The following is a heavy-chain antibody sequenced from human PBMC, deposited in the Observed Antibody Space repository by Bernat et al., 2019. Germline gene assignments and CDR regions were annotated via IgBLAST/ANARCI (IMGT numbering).Heavy chain of an antibody. CDR1: GFTFSSYA. Sequence: QVQLVESGGGVVQPGRSLRLSCAASGFTFSSYAMHWVRQAPGKGLEWVAVISYDGSNKYYADSVKGRFTISRDNSKNTLYLQMNSPRAEDTAVYYCARGGYGDLRWDYWGQGTLVTVSS. J-gene: IGHJ4*02. CDR2: ISYDGSNK. V-gene: IGHV3-30-3*01. D-gene: IGHD4-17*01. CDR3: ARGGYGDLRWDY.